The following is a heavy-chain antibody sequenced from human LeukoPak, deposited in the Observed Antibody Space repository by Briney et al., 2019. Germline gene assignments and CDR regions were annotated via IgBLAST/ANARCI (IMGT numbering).Heavy chain of an antibody. CDR1: GYTFTGYY. V-gene: IGHV1-2*02. J-gene: IGHJ4*02. Sequence: GASVKVCCKASGYTFTGYYMHWVRQAPGQGLEWMGWINPNSGGTNYQGRVTMTRDTSISTAYMELSRLRSDDTAVYYCARDPNAMVRGVKGSYWGQGTLVTVSS. CDR2: INPNSGGT. CDR3: ARDPNAMVRGVKGSY. D-gene: IGHD3-10*01.